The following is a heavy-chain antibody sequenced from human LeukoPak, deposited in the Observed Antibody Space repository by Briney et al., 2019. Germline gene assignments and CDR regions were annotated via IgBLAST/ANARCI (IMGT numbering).Heavy chain of an antibody. CDR3: ARVFDP. J-gene: IGHJ5*02. CDR2: ISWNSGSI. V-gene: IGHV3-9*01. Sequence: GGSLRLSCAASGFTFDDYAMHWVRQAPGKGLEWVSGISWNSGSIGYADSVKGRFTISRDNAKNSLYLQMNSLRAEDTALYYCARVFDPWGQGTLVTVSS. CDR1: GFTFDDYA.